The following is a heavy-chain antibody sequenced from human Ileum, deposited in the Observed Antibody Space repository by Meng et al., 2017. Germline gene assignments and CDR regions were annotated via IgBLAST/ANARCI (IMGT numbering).Heavy chain of an antibody. CDR3: AGGYCSGGTCYVGWFDP. Sequence: GESLKISCAASGFTFNNAWFHWVRQAPGKGLEWVGRIRNKAQSYTTEYAASVKGRFSISRDDSNNSLFLQMNSLKAEDTAVYYCAGGYCSGGTCYVGWFDPWGQGMLVTVSS. D-gene: IGHD2-15*01. CDR2: IRNKAQSYTT. CDR1: GFTFNNAW. J-gene: IGHJ5*02. V-gene: IGHV3-72*01.